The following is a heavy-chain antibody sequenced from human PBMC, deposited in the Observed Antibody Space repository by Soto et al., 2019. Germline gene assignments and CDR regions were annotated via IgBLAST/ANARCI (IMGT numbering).Heavy chain of an antibody. D-gene: IGHD2-2*01. Sequence: PVESLKICFAFGGYSFSSYLSWVGLQMPGKGLEWMGIIYPGDSDTRYSPSFQGQVTISADKSITTAYLQWSSLKASDTAMYYCERAYCNTNICDNCLDTWGQGTLVTVSS. J-gene: IGHJ5*02. CDR1: GYSFSSYL. CDR3: ERAYCNTNICDNCLDT. CDR2: IYPGDSDT. V-gene: IGHV5-51*01.